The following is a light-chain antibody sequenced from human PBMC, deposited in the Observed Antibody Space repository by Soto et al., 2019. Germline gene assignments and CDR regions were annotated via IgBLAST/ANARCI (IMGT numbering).Light chain of an antibody. CDR1: QSVNSY. V-gene: IGKV3-15*01. Sequence: EIVMTQSPATLSVSPGERATLSCRASQSVNSYLAWYQQKPGQAPRLLIYGASTRVTGIPVTFSGSGSGTEFTLTISSLESEDFAVYYCQQYEKLPLSFGGGTKVEIK. CDR3: QQYEKLPLS. CDR2: GAS. J-gene: IGKJ4*01.